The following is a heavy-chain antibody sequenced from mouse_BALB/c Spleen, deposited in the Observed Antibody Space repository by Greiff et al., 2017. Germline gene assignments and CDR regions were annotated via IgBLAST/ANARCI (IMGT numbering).Heavy chain of an antibody. CDR3: ARDIDYYGSSYYAMDY. V-gene: IGHV7-3*02. CDR2: IRNKANGYTT. Sequence: EVKLVESGGGLVQPGGSLRLSCATSGFTFTDYYMSWVRQPPGKALEWLGFIRNKANGYTTEYSASVKGRFTISRDNSQSILYLQMNTLRAEDSATYYYARDIDYYGSSYYAMDYWGQGTSVTVSA. J-gene: IGHJ4*01. D-gene: IGHD1-1*01. CDR1: GFTFTDYY.